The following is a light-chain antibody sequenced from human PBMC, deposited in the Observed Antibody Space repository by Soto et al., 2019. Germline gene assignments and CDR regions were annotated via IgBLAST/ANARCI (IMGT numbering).Light chain of an antibody. J-gene: IGKJ4*01. V-gene: IGKV1-5*03. CDR2: KAS. CDR1: PSISTW. CDR3: QQYNTYPLT. Sequence: DIQMTQSPSTLSASVGDRVTITCRASPSISTWLAWYQQKPGKAPKLLIYKASSLEGGVPSRFGGSGSGTLFNITISSLHPDDVATYYCQQYNTYPLTFGGGTTVDIK.